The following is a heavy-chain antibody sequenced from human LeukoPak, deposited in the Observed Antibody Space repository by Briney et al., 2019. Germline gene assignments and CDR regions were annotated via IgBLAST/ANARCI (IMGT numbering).Heavy chain of an antibody. CDR1: RFAFSSYA. CDR3: AKDRGARYHLLSGYY. Sequence: RGSLRLSRAASRFAFSSYALSWVRPAPGKGVEWVSAISGSGGSTYYADSVKGRFTISRYNSKNTLYLQMNSLRAEDTAVYYCAKDRGARYHLLSGYYWGQGTLVTVSS. CDR2: ISGSGGST. J-gene: IGHJ4*02. D-gene: IGHD2-2*01. V-gene: IGHV3-23*01.